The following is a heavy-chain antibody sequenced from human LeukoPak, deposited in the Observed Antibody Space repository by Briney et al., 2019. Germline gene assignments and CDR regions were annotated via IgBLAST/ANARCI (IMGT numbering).Heavy chain of an antibody. J-gene: IGHJ4*02. CDR1: GGSISSSSYH. V-gene: IGHV4-39*01. Sequence: SETLSLTCTVSGGSISSSSYHWGWIRQPPGKGLEWIGSIYYSGSTYYNPSLKSRVTISVDTSKNQFSLKLSSVTAADTAVYYCARHGRLIVVVPAAMYYFDYWGQGTLVTVSS. D-gene: IGHD2-2*01. CDR3: ARHGRLIVVVPAAMYYFDY. CDR2: IYYSGST.